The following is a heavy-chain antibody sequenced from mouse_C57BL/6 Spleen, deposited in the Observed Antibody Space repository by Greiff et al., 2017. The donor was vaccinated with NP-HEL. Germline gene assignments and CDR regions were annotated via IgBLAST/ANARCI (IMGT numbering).Heavy chain of an antibody. Sequence: DVKLVESGPGLVKPSQSLSLTCSVTGYSITSGYYWNWIRQFPGNKLEWMGYISYDGSNNYNPSLKNRISITRDTSKNQFFLKLNSVTTEDTATYYCARDGNSSYWYFDVWGTGTTVTVSS. CDR2: ISYDGSN. J-gene: IGHJ1*03. CDR3: ARDGNSSYWYFDV. D-gene: IGHD2-1*01. V-gene: IGHV3-6*01. CDR1: GYSITSGYY.